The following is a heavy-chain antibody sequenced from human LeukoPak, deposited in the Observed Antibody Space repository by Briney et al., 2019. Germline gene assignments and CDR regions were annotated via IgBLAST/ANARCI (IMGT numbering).Heavy chain of an antibody. Sequence: GGSLRLSCAASGFTVSSNYMSWVRQAPGKGLEWVSLIYSGGSTYYADSVKGKFTISRDNSKNTLYLQMNSLRAEDTAVYYCASRDKGYYYGMDVWGQGTTVTVSS. CDR2: IYSGGST. CDR1: GFTVSSNY. D-gene: IGHD5-24*01. V-gene: IGHV3-66*01. J-gene: IGHJ6*02. CDR3: ASRDKGYYYGMDV.